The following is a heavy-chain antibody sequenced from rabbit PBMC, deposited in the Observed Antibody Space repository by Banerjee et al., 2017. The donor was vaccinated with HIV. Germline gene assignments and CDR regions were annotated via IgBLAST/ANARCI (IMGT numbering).Heavy chain of an antibody. V-gene: IGHV1S45*01. J-gene: IGHJ4*01. CDR1: GFSFSSSYW. D-gene: IGHD4-2*01. Sequence: QEQLEESGGDLVQPGASLTLTCTASGFSFSSSYWICWVRQAPGKGLEWIACIYTGSSGSTSYARWAKGRFTISKTSSTTVTLQMTSLTAADTATYFCARDTYVGSNTYILYYFNLWGPGTLVTIS. CDR3: ARDTYVGSNTYILYYFNL. CDR2: IYTGSSGST.